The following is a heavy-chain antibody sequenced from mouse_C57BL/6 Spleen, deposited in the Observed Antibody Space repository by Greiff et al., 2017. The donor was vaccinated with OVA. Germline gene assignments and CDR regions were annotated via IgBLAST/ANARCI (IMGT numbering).Heavy chain of an antibody. CDR3: AVVITTVVPFDY. J-gene: IGHJ2*01. CDR2: IWGDGRT. D-gene: IGHD1-1*01. Sequence: VKLMESGPGLVAPSQSLSITCTVSGFSLTSYGVSWVRQPPGKGLEWLGVIWGDGRTNYHSALISRLSISKDNAKSQVFLKLNSLQTDDTATYYCAVVITTVVPFDYWGQGTTLTVSS. V-gene: IGHV2-3*01. CDR1: GFSLTSYG.